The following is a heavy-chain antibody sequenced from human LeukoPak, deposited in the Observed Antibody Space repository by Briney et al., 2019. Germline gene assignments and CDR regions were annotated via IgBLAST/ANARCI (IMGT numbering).Heavy chain of an antibody. J-gene: IGHJ3*02. D-gene: IGHD3-16*01. Sequence: HPGGSLRLSCAASGFTFSGSAMHWVRQASGKGLEWVGQIRSKANNYATTYGASVKGRFTISRDDSKNTAYLQMNSLKTEDTAVYYCSRWGSENAFDMWGQGTVVTVSS. CDR2: IRSKANNYAT. CDR1: GFTFSGSA. V-gene: IGHV3-73*01. CDR3: SRWGSENAFDM.